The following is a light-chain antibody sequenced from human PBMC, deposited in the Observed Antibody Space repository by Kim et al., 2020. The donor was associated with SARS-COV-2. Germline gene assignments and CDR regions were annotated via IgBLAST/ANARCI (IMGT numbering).Light chain of an antibody. CDR3: QAWDSSTAV. J-gene: IGLJ3*02. CDR2: EDN. Sequence: SYELTQPPSVSVSPGQTASISCSGDKLENKYTCWYQQKPGQSPVLVIFEDNKRPSGIPERFSGSNSGNTATLTISGTQAMDEADYYCQAWDSSTAVFGGGTQLTVL. CDR1: KLENKY. V-gene: IGLV3-1*01.